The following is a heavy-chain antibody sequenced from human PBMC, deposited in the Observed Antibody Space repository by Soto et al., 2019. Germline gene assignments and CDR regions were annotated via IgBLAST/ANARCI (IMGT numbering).Heavy chain of an antibody. CDR3: ARDSGIVGATSPDDLKEFDY. Sequence: QPGGSLRLSCAASGFTFSSYSMNWVRQAPGKGLEWVSYISSSSSTIYYADSVKGRFTISRDNAKNSLYLQMNSLRDEDTAVYYCARDSGIVGATSPDDLKEFDYWGQGTLVTVSS. D-gene: IGHD1-26*01. J-gene: IGHJ4*02. V-gene: IGHV3-48*02. CDR2: ISSSSSTI. CDR1: GFTFSSYS.